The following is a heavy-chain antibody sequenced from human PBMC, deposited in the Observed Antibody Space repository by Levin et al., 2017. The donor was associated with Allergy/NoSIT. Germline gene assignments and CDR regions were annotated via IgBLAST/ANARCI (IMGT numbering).Heavy chain of an antibody. V-gene: IGHV3-7*04. CDR1: GFSLRSYG. Sequence: GGSLRLSCAVSGFSLRSYGIEGVSQTAGKGLEWVANIKQDGSEKYYVDSVKGRFTISRDNAKNSMYLQMTSLRPEDTAVYFCSRSLDYWGQGTLVTVSS. CDR2: IKQDGSEK. CDR3: SRSLDY. J-gene: IGHJ4*02.